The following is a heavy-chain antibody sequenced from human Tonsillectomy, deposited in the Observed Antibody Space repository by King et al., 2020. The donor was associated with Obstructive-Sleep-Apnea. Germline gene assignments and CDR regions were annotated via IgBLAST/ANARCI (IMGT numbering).Heavy chain of an antibody. CDR2: TSYDGSNE. CDR1: GFTVSSYA. V-gene: IGHV3-30-3*01. D-gene: IGHD2-2*01. CDR3: ARGRHDIVVLPAAIDY. J-gene: IGHJ4*02. Sequence: VQLVESGGGVVQPGRSLRLSWAASGFTVSSYAMHWVRQAPGKGLEWVAVTSYDGSNEKYADSVKGRFTISRDNSKNTLYLQMTSLSGEDTAVYFCARGRHDIVVLPAAIDYWGQGTLVTVSS.